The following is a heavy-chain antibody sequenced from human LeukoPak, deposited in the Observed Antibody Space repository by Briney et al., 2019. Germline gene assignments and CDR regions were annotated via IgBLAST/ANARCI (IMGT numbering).Heavy chain of an antibody. Sequence: ASVKVSCKASGYTFTSYGISWVRQAPGQGLEWMGWISAYNGNTNYAQKLQGRVTMTTDTSTSTAYMELRSLRSDDTAVYYCASTKARITMVRGAPAYYYMDVWGKGTTVTVSS. CDR1: GYTFTSYG. CDR3: ASTKARITMVRGAPAYYYMDV. CDR2: ISAYNGNT. V-gene: IGHV1-18*01. D-gene: IGHD3-10*01. J-gene: IGHJ6*03.